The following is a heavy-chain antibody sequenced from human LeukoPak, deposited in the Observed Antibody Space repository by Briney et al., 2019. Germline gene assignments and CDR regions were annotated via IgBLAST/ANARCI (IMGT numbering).Heavy chain of an antibody. CDR1: GFTFSSYW. CDR3: ARDRIAVAGTLFGYYYYMDV. J-gene: IGHJ6*03. Sequence: GGSLRLSCAASGFTFSSYWMSWVRQAPGKGLEWVANIKQVGSEKYYVDSVKGRFTISRDNAKNSLYLQMNSLRAEDTALYYCARDRIAVAGTLFGYYYYMDVWGKGTTVTVSS. D-gene: IGHD6-19*01. CDR2: IKQVGSEK. V-gene: IGHV3-7*03.